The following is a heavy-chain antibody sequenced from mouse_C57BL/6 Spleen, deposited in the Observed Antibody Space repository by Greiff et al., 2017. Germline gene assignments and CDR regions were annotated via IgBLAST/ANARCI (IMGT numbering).Heavy chain of an antibody. CDR1: GFTFSSYA. J-gene: IGHJ2*01. CDR2: ISAGGSYT. CDR3: ARDGGTTVVAFDY. D-gene: IGHD1-1*01. V-gene: IGHV5-4*01. Sequence: EVQGLQSGGGLVKPGASLKLSCAASGFTFSSYAMSWVRQTPGQSLEWVATISAGGSYTYYPDNVKGRFTISRDNAKNNLYLQLSHLKSEDTAVYYCARDGGTTVVAFDYWGQGTTLTVSS.